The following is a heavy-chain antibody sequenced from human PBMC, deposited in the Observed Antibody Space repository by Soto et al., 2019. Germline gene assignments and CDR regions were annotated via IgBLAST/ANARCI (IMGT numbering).Heavy chain of an antibody. CDR1: GGSISSGDYY. J-gene: IGHJ5*02. V-gene: IGHV4-30-4*01. Sequence: LSLTCTVSGGSISSGDYYWSWIRQPPGKGLEWIGYIYYSGSTYYNPSLKSRVTISVDTSKNQFSLKLSSVTAADTAVYYCARDAEDPYNWFDPWGQGTLVTVSS. CDR3: ARDAEDPYNWFDP. CDR2: IYYSGST.